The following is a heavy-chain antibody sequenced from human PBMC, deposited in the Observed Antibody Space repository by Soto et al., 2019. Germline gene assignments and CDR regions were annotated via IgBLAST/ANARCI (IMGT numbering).Heavy chain of an antibody. CDR3: ARCRVTPGDYYGMDV. CDR2: INHSGST. CDR1: DGSFSGYY. Sequence: SQTLSLTSAVYDGSFSGYYWSWIRQPQGKGLEWIGEINHSGSTNYNPSLKSRVTISVDTSKNQFSLKLSSVTAADTAVYYCARCRVTPGDYYGMDVWGQGTTVTVSS. J-gene: IGHJ6*02. D-gene: IGHD2-15*01. V-gene: IGHV4-34*01.